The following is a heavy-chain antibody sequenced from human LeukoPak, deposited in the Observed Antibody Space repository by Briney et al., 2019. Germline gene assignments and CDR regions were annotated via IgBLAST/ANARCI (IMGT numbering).Heavy chain of an antibody. CDR3: ARVAVIRGVIDY. CDR2: IYHSGTT. J-gene: IGHJ4*02. D-gene: IGHD3-10*01. CDR1: GGSLNSGDNC. V-gene: IGHV4-30-4*01. Sequence: PSETLSLTCAVSGGSLNSGDNCWNWIRQPPGKGLEWIGYIYHSGTTYYNPSLRSRVTISIDTSKNQFSPRLNSVTAADTAVYYCARVAVIRGVIDYWGQGTLVTVSS.